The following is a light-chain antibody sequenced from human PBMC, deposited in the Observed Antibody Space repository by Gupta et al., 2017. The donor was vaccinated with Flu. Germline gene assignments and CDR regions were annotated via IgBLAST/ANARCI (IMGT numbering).Light chain of an antibody. CDR1: SSDVGGYNN. Sequence: QSSLTQHASVSGSPGQSLTIPVTVTSSDVGGYNNVSWYQQHPGKAPKLMIYDVSNRPSGVSNRFSGSNSGNTASLTISGLQAEDEADYYCSLYTSSSTLWVFGGGTKLTVL. CDR2: DVS. J-gene: IGLJ3*02. V-gene: IGLV2-14*01. CDR3: SLYTSSSTLWV.